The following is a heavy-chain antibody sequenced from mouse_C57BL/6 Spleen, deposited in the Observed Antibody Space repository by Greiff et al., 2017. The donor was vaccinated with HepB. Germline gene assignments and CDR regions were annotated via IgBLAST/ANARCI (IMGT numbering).Heavy chain of an antibody. CDR3: TREAGTLYAMDY. CDR1: GFTFSSYA. D-gene: IGHD4-1*01. J-gene: IGHJ4*01. Sequence: EVQGVESGEGLVKPGGSLKLSCAASGFTFSSYAMSWVRQTPEKRLEWVAYISSGGDYIYYADTVKGRFTISRDNARNTLYLQMSSLKSEDTAMYYCTREAGTLYAMDYWGQGTSVTVSS. CDR2: ISSGGDYI. V-gene: IGHV5-9-1*02.